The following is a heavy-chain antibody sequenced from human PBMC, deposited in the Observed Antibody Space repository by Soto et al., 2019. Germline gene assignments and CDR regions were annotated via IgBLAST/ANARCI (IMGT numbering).Heavy chain of an antibody. CDR1: GFTFSSYS. CDR3: ARDPYSYGKYYGMDV. CDR2: ISSSSSYI. J-gene: IGHJ6*02. Sequence: GGSLRLSCAASGFTFSSYSMNWVRQAPGKGLEWVSSISSSSSYIYYADSVKGRFTISRDNAKNSLYLQMNSLRAEDTAVYYCARDPYSYGKYYGMDVWGQGTTVTVSS. V-gene: IGHV3-21*01. D-gene: IGHD5-18*01.